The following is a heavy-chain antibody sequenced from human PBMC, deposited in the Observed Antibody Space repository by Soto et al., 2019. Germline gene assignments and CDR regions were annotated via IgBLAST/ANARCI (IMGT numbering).Heavy chain of an antibody. V-gene: IGHV1-69*12. CDR1: GGTFSSYA. Sequence: QVQLVQSGAEVKKPGSSVKGSCKASGGTFSSYAISWVRRAPGQGLEWMGGIIPIFGTANYAQKFQGRVTITADESTSTAYMELSSLRSEDTAVYYCARDLGSLITMPLVDYWGQGTLVTVSS. CDR2: IIPIFGTA. J-gene: IGHJ4*02. CDR3: ARDLGSLITMPLVDY. D-gene: IGHD3-10*01.